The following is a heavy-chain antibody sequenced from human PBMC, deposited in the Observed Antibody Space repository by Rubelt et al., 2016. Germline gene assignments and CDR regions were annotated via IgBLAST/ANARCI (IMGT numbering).Heavy chain of an antibody. J-gene: IGHJ5*02. D-gene: IGHD2-2*02. CDR3: ARDCSSTSCYRSAFDP. V-gene: IGHV3-48*03. CDR1: GFTFSGYE. CDR2: ISDSGTTI. Sequence: GGSLRLSCAASGFTFSGYEMNWVRQAPGKGLEWVSYISDSGTTIYYADSVKGRFTISRDNAKNSLYLEMNSLRVEDTAVYYCARDCSSTSCYRSAFDPWGQGTLVTVSS.